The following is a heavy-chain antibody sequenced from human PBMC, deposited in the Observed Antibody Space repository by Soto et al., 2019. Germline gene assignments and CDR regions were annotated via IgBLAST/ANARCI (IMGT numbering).Heavy chain of an antibody. CDR2: FNPILSMS. CDR3: VTSYGSGYRAFDF. CDR1: GDTFNFYT. Sequence: QVQLVQSGSDVKKAGSSVKVSCKASGDTFNFYTINWVRQAPGLGLEWMGRFNPILSMSNYAQKFEGRVTITADKSTNTAYMELSRLRVEETAMYYCVTSYGSGYRAFDFWGQGALVTVSS. J-gene: IGHJ4*02. V-gene: IGHV1-69*02. D-gene: IGHD3-10*01.